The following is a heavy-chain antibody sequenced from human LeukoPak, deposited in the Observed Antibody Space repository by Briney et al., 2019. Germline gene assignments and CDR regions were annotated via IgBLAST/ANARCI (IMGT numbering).Heavy chain of an antibody. J-gene: IGHJ4*02. CDR3: AKVGSEVVVAASDY. CDR2: ISGSGGST. V-gene: IGHV3-23*01. D-gene: IGHD2-15*01. Sequence: GGSLRLSCAASGFTFSSYAMSWVRQAPGKGLEWVSAISGSGGSTYYAGSVKGRFTISRDNSKNTLYLQMISLRAEDTAVYYCAKVGSEVVVAASDYWGQGTLVTVSS. CDR1: GFTFSSYA.